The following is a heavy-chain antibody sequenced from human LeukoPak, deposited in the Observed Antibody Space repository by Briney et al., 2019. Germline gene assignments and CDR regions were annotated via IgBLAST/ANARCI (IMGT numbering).Heavy chain of an antibody. D-gene: IGHD5-24*01. CDR1: GYTFTSYD. J-gene: IGHJ6*03. Sequence: ASVKVSCKASGYTFTSYDINWVRQATGQGLEWMGWMNPNSGNTGYAQKFQGRVTMTRNTSISTAYMELSSLRSEDTAVYYCARERRDGYNHYYYYNYMDVWGKGTTVTVSS. CDR2: MNPNSGNT. V-gene: IGHV1-8*01. CDR3: ARERRDGYNHYYYYNYMDV.